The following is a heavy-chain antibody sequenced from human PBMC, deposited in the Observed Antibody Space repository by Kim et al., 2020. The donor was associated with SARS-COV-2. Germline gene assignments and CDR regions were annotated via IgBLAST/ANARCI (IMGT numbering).Heavy chain of an antibody. CDR3: ARDSPRAYMDV. Sequence: SETLSLTCTVSGGSISSYYWSWIRQPPGKGLEWIGYIYYSGSTNYNPSLKSRVTISVDTSKNQFSLKLSSVTAADTAVYYCARDSPRAYMDVWGEGTTVT. CDR1: GGSISSYY. CDR2: IYYSGST. J-gene: IGHJ6*02. V-gene: IGHV4-59*01.